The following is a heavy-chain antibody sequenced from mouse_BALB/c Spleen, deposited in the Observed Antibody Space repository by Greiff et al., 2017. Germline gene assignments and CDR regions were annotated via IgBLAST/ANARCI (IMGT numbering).Heavy chain of an antibody. V-gene: IGHV5-17*02. D-gene: IGHD2-1*01. Sequence: EVQLVESGGGLVQPGGSRKLSCAASGFTFSSFGMHWVRQAPEKGLEWVAYISSGSSTIYYADTVKGRFTISRDNPKNTLFLQMTSLRSEDTAMYYCATYGNGAMDYWGQGTSVTVSS. J-gene: IGHJ4*01. CDR3: ATYGNGAMDY. CDR1: GFTFSSFG. CDR2: ISSGSSTI.